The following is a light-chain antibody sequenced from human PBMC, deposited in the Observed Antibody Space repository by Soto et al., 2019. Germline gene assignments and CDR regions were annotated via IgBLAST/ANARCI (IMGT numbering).Light chain of an antibody. CDR1: QSVSSSY. J-gene: IGKJ4*01. CDR3: QQYRDSPLT. V-gene: IGKV3-20*01. CDR2: GAS. Sequence: EIVLTQSPGTLSLSPGERATLSCRASQSVSSSYLAWYQQKPGQAPRLLIYGASSRATGIPDRFSGSGSGTDFTLTISRLVPEDFAVYYCQQYRDSPLTFGGGTKVEIK.